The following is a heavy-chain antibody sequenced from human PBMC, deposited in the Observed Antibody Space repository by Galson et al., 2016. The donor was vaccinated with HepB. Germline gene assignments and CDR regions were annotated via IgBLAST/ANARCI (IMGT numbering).Heavy chain of an antibody. Sequence: SLRLSCAASGFTLSSYWMSWVRQAPGKGLEWVANIKKDGSETHYVDSVKGRFTISRDNVKNSLYLQMNSLRAEDSAMYYCFAADFGMDVCGQGTTVTVSS. V-gene: IGHV3-7*01. CDR2: IKKDGSET. J-gene: IGHJ6*02. CDR3: FAADFGMDV. CDR1: GFTLSSYW.